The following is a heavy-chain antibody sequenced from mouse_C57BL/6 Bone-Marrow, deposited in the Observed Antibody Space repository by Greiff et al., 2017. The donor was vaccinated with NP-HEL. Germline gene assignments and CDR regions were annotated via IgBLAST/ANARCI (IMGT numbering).Heavy chain of an antibody. CDR2: IHPNSGST. CDR3: ARSNFLDY. V-gene: IGHV1-64*01. J-gene: IGHJ2*01. CDR1: GYTFTSYW. Sequence: QVQLKESGAELVKPGASVKLSCKASGYTFTSYWMHWVKQRPGQGLEWIGMIHPNSGSTNYNEKFKSKATLTVDKSSSTAYMQLSSLTSEDSAVYYCARSNFLDYWGQGTTLTVSS.